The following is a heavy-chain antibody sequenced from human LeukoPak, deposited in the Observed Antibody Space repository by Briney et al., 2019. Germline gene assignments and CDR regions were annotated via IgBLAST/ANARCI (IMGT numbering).Heavy chain of an antibody. CDR3: AREVRAKDVLPAVTYMDV. CDR2: INPNSGGT. Sequence: ASAKVSCKASGYTFTGYYMHWVRQAPGQGLEWMGWINPNSGGTNYAQKFQGRVTMTRDTSISTAYMELSRLRSDDTAVYYCAREVRAKDVLPAVTYMDVWGKGTTVTVSS. V-gene: IGHV1-2*02. CDR1: GYTFTGYY. D-gene: IGHD5-18*01. J-gene: IGHJ6*03.